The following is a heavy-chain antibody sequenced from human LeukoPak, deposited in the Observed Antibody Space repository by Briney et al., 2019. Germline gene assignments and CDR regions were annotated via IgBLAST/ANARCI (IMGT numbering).Heavy chain of an antibody. Sequence: SETLSLACIVSGGSISSYYWSWIRQPPGKGLEWIGYIYYSGSTNYNPSLKSRVTISVDTSKNQFSLKLSSVTAADKAVYYCAREGGYYYGSGSYYNRHYGRWFDPWGQGTLVTVSS. J-gene: IGHJ5*02. CDR2: IYYSGST. CDR3: AREGGYYYGSGSYYNRHYGRWFDP. CDR1: GGSISSYY. D-gene: IGHD3-10*01. V-gene: IGHV4-59*01.